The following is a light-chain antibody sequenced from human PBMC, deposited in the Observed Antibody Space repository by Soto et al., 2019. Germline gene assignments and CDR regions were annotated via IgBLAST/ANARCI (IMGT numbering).Light chain of an antibody. CDR3: SSYTRTTTFVV. CDR2: QVY. Sequence: QSALTQPASVSGSLGQWITISCTGTSSDVGGYNYVSRYQHHPGKAPKLIIYQVYSRPSGVSNRFSGSKFGNTASLTISGLQAEDEADYYCSSYTRTTTFVVFGGGTKLTVL. V-gene: IGLV2-14*01. CDR1: SSDVGGYNY. J-gene: IGLJ3*02.